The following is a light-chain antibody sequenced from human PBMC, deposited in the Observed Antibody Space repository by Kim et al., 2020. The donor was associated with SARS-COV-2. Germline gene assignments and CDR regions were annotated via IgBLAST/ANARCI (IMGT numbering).Light chain of an antibody. V-gene: IGLV3-1*01. J-gene: IGLJ3*02. CDR1: KLGDKY. Sequence: SYELTQPPSVSVSPGQTASITCSGDKLGDKYACWYQQKPGQSPVLVIYKDSKRPSGIPERFSGSNSGNTATLTISGTQAMDEADYYCQAWDSSTAVFGGGTQVTVL. CDR2: KDS. CDR3: QAWDSSTAV.